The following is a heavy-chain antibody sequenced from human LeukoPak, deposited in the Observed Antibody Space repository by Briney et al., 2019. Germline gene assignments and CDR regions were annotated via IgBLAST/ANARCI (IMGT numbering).Heavy chain of an antibody. J-gene: IGHJ4*02. Sequence: SETLSLTCTVSGGSISSYYWSWIRQPPGKGLEWIGYIYYSGSTNYNPSLKSRVTISVDTSKNQFSLKLSSVTAADTAVYYCARKKGSRTYFDYWGQGTLVTVSS. V-gene: IGHV4-59*08. D-gene: IGHD1-14*01. CDR2: IYYSGST. CDR1: GGSISSYY. CDR3: ARKKGSRTYFDY.